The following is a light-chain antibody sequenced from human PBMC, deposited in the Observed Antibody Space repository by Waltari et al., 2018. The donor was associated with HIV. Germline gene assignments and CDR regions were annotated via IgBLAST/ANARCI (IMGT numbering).Light chain of an antibody. J-gene: IGKJ3*01. CDR1: QGISTL. CDR3: QQANSFPVT. CDR2: SAS. V-gene: IGKV1-12*01. Sequence: EIQMTQSPPSVSAFVGDRVTITCRASQGISTLLAWYQQKLGKAPKILIYSASTLQSGVPSRFSGSGSGTDFTLTISGLQPEDLATYYCQQANSFPVTFGPGTKVEIK.